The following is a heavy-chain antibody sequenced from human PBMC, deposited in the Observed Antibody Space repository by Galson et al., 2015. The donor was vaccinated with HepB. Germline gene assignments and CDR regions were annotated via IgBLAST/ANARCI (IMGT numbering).Heavy chain of an antibody. CDR2: INPSGGST. D-gene: IGHD2-21*02. V-gene: IGHV1-46*01. Sequence: SVKVSCKASGYTFTSYYMHWVRQAPGQGLEWMGIINPSGGSTSYAQKFQGRVTMTRDTSTSTVYMELSSLRSEDTAVYYCARDQGGIVVVTAIPGARGMDVWGQGTTVTVSS. CDR3: ARDQGGIVVVTAIPGARGMDV. CDR1: GYTFTSYY. J-gene: IGHJ6*02.